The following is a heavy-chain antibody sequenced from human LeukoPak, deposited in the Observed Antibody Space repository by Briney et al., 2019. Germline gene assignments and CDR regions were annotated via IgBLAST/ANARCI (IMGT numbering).Heavy chain of an antibody. J-gene: IGHJ3*02. CDR1: GGSISSGGFY. CDR3: ARGQGYYDILTGYYNDAFDI. V-gene: IGHV4-30-2*01. Sequence: SQTLSLTCAVSGGSISSGGFYWSWIRQPPGKGLEWIGYIYHSGSTYYNPSLKSRVTISVDRSKNQFSLKLSSVTAADTAVYYCARGQGYYDILTGYYNDAFDIWGQGTMVTVSS. CDR2: IYHSGST. D-gene: IGHD3-9*01.